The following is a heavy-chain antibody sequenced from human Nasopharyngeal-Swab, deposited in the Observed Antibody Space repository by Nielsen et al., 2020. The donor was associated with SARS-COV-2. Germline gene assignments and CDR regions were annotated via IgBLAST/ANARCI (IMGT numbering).Heavy chain of an antibody. Sequence: SETLSLTCTVSGGSISSSSYYWGWIRQPPGKGLEWIGSIYYSGSTYYNPSLKSRVTISVDTSKNQFSLKLSSVTAADTAVYYCAKTSSGWYRHYYYGMDVWGQGTTVTVS. CDR2: IYYSGST. D-gene: IGHD6-19*01. V-gene: IGHV4-39*01. CDR1: GGSISSSSYY. J-gene: IGHJ6*02. CDR3: AKTSSGWYRHYYYGMDV.